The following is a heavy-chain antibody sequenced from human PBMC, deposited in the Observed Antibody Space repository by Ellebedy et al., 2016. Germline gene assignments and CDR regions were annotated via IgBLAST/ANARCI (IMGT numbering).Heavy chain of an antibody. CDR2: IYYSGST. J-gene: IGHJ4*02. CDR1: GGSISRRSYN. V-gene: IGHV4-39*07. CDR3: AREYYYGSGANPPFDY. Sequence: SETLSLTXDVSGGSISRRSYNWGWVRQPPGKGLEWIGTIYYSGSTYYTPSLKSRVTISLDTSKNQFSLRLSSVTAADTAVYYCAREYYYGSGANPPFDYWGQGSLVIVSS. D-gene: IGHD3-10*01.